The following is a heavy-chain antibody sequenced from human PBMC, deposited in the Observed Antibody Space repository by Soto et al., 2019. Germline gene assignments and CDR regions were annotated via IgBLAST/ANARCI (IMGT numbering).Heavy chain of an antibody. CDR3: ARTPFITATYAYYFAY. Sequence: GGSLRLSCAGSGFTVSNNYMTWVRQPPGKGLEWVSIIYTSGAAYYADSVKGRFTISRDRSQNTVFLQMNNLTAQDTAIYYCARTPFITATYAYYFAYWGQGTLVTVSS. CDR2: IYTSGAA. V-gene: IGHV3-53*01. J-gene: IGHJ4*02. CDR1: GFTVSNNY. D-gene: IGHD3-22*01.